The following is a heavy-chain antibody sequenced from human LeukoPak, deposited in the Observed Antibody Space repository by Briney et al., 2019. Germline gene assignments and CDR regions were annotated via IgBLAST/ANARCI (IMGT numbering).Heavy chain of an antibody. CDR3: ATVIGYGSGNYSRIHFDY. J-gene: IGHJ4*02. V-gene: IGHV1-24*01. CDR2: FDPEDGET. D-gene: IGHD3-10*01. Sequence: ASVKVSCKVSGYTLTELSMHWVRQAPGKGLEWMGGFDPEDGETIYAQKFQGRVTMTEDTSTDTAYMELSSLRSEDTAVYYCATVIGYGSGNYSRIHFDYWGQGTLVTVSS. CDR1: GYTLTELS.